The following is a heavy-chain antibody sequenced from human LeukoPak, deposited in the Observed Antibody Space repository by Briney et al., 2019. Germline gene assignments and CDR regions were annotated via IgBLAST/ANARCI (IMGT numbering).Heavy chain of an antibody. CDR2: IYYSGST. Sequence: SETLSLTCTVSGGSISSYYWSWIRRPPGKGLEWIGYIYYSGSTNYNPSLKSRATISVDTSKRHFSLRLSSVTAADTAVYYCARRSMVRTVGYYYGMDVWGQGTTVTVSS. CDR1: GGSISSYY. CDR3: ARRSMVRTVGYYYGMDV. D-gene: IGHD4/OR15-4a*01. J-gene: IGHJ6*02. V-gene: IGHV4-59*08.